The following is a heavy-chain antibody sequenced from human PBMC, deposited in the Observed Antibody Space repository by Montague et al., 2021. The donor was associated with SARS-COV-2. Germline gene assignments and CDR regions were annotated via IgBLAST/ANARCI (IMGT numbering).Heavy chain of an antibody. Sequence: SETLSLTCTVSGGSISSFYWSWLRQPPGKGLEWIGYISDSGSTNYNPSLTSRATMSVDTSKNQFSLKVNSVTAADTAVYYCARHYSATLPADYWGQGTLVTVSS. V-gene: IGHV4-59*08. J-gene: IGHJ4*02. CDR1: GGSISSFY. CDR2: ISDSGST. CDR3: ARHYSATLPADY. D-gene: IGHD2-15*01.